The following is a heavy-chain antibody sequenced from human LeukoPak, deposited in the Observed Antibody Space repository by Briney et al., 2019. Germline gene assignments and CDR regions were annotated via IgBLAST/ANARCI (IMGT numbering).Heavy chain of an antibody. V-gene: IGHV4-39*01. CDR2: IYNSGST. Sequence: PSETLSLTCTVSGGSISSSSYYWGWIRQPPGKGLEWIGGIYNSGSTYDNPSLKSRVTISVDTSKNQFSLKLSSVTAADTAVYYCARRTPWGDYRYDYWGQGTLVTVSS. CDR3: ARRTPWGDYRYDY. CDR1: GGSISSSSYY. D-gene: IGHD4-11*01. J-gene: IGHJ4*02.